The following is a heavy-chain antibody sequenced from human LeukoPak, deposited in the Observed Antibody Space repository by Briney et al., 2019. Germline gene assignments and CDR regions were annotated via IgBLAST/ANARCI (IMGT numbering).Heavy chain of an antibody. CDR1: GYTFTSYY. CDR3: ARVGGGSLNQLDY. J-gene: IGHJ4*02. V-gene: IGHV1-46*01. Sequence: ASVKVSCKASGYTFTSYYMHWVRQAPGQGLEWMGIINPSGGSTSYAQKFQGRATMTRDTSISTAYMELSRLRSDDTAVYYCARVGGGSLNQLDYWGQGTLVTVSS. CDR2: INPSGGST. D-gene: IGHD1-26*01.